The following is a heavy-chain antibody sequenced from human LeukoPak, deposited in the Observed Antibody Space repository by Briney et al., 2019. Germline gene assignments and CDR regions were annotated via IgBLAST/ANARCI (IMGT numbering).Heavy chain of an antibody. CDR3: ARDLDGSGSYYTDY. V-gene: IGHV1-18*01. D-gene: IGHD3-10*01. J-gene: IGHJ4*02. Sequence: GASVKVSCKASGYTFTSCGISWVRQAPGQGLEWMGWISTYNGNANYAQKLRGRVTMTTDTSTSTAYMELRSLRSDDTAVYYCARDLDGSGSYYTDYWGQGTLVSVSS. CDR1: GYTFTSCG. CDR2: ISTYNGNA.